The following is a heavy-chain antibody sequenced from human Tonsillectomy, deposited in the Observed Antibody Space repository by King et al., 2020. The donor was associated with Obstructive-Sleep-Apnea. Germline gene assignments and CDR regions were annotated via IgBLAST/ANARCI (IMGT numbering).Heavy chain of an antibody. Sequence: QLQESGPGLVKPSQTLSLTCIFSGGSISSGDYYWIWIRQHPGKGLEWIGYIYYSGSTYYNPSLKSRVTISVDTSKNQFSLKLSSVTAADTAVYYCARTAVTMIRGVIITEDYYYYYGMDVWGQGTTVTVSS. CDR3: ARTAVTMIRGVIITEDYYYYYGMDV. CDR1: GGSISSGDYY. J-gene: IGHJ6*02. D-gene: IGHD3-10*01. V-gene: IGHV4-31*03. CDR2: IYYSGST.